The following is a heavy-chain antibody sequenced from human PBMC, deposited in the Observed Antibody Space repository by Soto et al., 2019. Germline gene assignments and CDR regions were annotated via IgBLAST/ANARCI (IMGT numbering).Heavy chain of an antibody. D-gene: IGHD5-18*01. CDR2: ISGNANDI. Sequence: VVFLTLSFAASGFPFRDCAMGGVRKTPGKGLEWLSAISGNANDIYYADSVKGRFTISRDSSRNTVFLQMNGLRAEDTAVYYCVRARLLGYSDGPVWGQ. CDR1: GFPFRDCA. J-gene: IGHJ1*01. V-gene: IGHV3-23*01. CDR3: VRARLLGYSDGPV.